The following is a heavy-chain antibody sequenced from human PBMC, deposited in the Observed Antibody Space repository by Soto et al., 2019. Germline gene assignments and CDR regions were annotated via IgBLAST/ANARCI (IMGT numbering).Heavy chain of an antibody. CDR3: ARVWDFSSAWVDY. J-gene: IGHJ4*02. CDR1: GGSISSTNW. V-gene: IGHV4-4*02. CDR2: IYHSGST. Sequence: QVQLQESGPGLVKPSGTLSLTCAVSGGSISSTNWWSWVRQPPGKGLEWIGEIYHSGSTNYNPSLKSRLTISVDKSKNQCSLKLSSLTAADTAVYSCARVWDFSSAWVDYWGQGTLVTVSS. D-gene: IGHD6-19*01.